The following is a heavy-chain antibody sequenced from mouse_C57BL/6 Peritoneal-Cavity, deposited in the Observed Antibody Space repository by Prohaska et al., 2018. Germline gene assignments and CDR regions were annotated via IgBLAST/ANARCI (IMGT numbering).Heavy chain of an antibody. D-gene: IGHD1-1*01. CDR3: AREGSSYGFAY. Sequence: QVQLQQPRAELVRPGSSVKLSCKASGYTFTSYWMHWVKQRPIHGIEWIGNIDPSDSETHYNQKFKDKATVTVDKSSSTGYMQLRSRTSEDSAVYYCAREGSSYGFAYWGQGILVTVSA. CDR2: IDPSDSET. CDR1: GYTFTSYW. J-gene: IGHJ3*01. V-gene: IGHV1-52*01.